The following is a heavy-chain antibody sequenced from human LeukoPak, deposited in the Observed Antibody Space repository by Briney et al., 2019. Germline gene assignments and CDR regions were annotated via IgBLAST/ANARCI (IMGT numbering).Heavy chain of an antibody. D-gene: IGHD1-7*01. J-gene: IGHJ4*02. Sequence: PGGSLRLSCAASGFTFSSYAMSWVRQAPGKGLEWVSAISGSGGSTYYADSVKGRFTISRDNSKNTLYLQMNSLRAEDTAVYYCARTLRYNWNYPGSYYFDYWGQGTLVTVSS. CDR1: GFTFSSYA. CDR2: ISGSGGST. CDR3: ARTLRYNWNYPGSYYFDY. V-gene: IGHV3-23*01.